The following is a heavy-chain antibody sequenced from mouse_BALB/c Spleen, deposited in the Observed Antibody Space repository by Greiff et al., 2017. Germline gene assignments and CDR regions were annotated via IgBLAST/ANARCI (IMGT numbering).Heavy chain of an antibody. Sequence: VQVVESGAELARPGASVKLSCKASGYTFTDYYINWVKQRTGQGLEWIGEIYPGSGNTYYNEKFKGKATLTADKSSSTAYMQLSSLTSEDSAVYFCARGKGYYYGSSYTFDYWGQGTTLTVSS. D-gene: IGHD1-1*01. CDR2: IYPGSGNT. CDR1: GYTFTDYY. V-gene: IGHV1-77*01. J-gene: IGHJ2*01. CDR3: ARGKGYYYGSSYTFDY.